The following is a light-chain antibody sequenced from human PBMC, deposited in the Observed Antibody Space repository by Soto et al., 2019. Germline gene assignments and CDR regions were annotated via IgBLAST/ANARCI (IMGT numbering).Light chain of an antibody. V-gene: IGKV3-20*01. J-gene: IGKJ1*01. CDR2: GAS. Sequence: EVVLTQSPGTLALSRGERATLSCRASQSVSSSYLAWYQHRPGQAPRLLIFGASSRATGIPDRFSGSGSGTDFTLTISSLQSEDVAVYYCQQYYTNSWSFGQGTKV. CDR1: QSVSSSY. CDR3: QQYYTNSWS.